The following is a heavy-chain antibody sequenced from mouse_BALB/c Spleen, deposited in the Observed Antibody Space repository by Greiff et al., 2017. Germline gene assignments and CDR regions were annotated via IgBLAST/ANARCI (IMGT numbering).Heavy chain of an antibody. J-gene: IGHJ4*01. V-gene: IGHV1-31*01. Sequence: EVKLQESGPELVKPGASVKISCKASGYSFTGYYMHWVKQSHVKSLEWIGRINPYNGATSYNQNFKDKASLTVDKSSSTAYMELHSLTSEDSAVYYCARYDGYYYYAMDYWGQGTSVTVSS. CDR1: GYSFTGYY. CDR2: INPYNGAT. D-gene: IGHD2-3*01. CDR3: ARYDGYYYYAMDY.